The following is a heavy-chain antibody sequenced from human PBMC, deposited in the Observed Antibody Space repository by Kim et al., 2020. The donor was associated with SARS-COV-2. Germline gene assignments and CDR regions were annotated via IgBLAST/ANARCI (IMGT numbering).Heavy chain of an antibody. D-gene: IGHD2-21*01. CDR2: RSQWYN. J-gene: IGHJ4*02. Sequence: RSQWYNDYAASVEMRIHINPDTSKNQFSLHLNSVTPEDTAVYYCARGDLDYWGQGTLVTVSS. V-gene: IGHV6-1*01. CDR3: ARGDLDY.